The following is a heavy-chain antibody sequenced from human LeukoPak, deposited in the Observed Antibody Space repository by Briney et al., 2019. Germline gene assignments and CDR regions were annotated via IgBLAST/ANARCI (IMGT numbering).Heavy chain of an antibody. J-gene: IGHJ4*02. CDR2: INPNSGGT. CDR1: GYTFTGYY. V-gene: IGHV1-2*02. D-gene: IGHD3-22*01. Sequence: ASVKVSCKASGYTFTGYYMHWARQAPGQGLEWMGWINPNSGGTNYAQKFQGRVTMTRDTSISTAYMELSRLRSDDTAVYYCAREETYYDSSGYYYLDWGQGTLVTVSS. CDR3: AREETYYDSSGYYYLD.